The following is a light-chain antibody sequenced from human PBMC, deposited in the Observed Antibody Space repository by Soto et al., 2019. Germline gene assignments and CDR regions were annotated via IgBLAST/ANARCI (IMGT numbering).Light chain of an antibody. V-gene: IGKV3-20*01. CDR2: GAL. Sequence: IVLTQYPGTLSLSPGERATLSCRASQSVSTNYLAWYQQKPGQAPWLLIYGALNRAGGVPDRFSGSVSGTDFTLTISRLEPEDFAVYYCQQYGSSPRTFGQGTKVDI. CDR3: QQYGSSPRT. CDR1: QSVSTNY. J-gene: IGKJ1*01.